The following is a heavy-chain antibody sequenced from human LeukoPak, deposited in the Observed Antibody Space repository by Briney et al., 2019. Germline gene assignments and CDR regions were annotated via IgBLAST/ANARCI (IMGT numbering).Heavy chain of an antibody. V-gene: IGHV1-69*05. Sequence: SVKVSCKASGYTFTSYGISWVRQAPGQGLEWMGGIIPIFGTANYAQKFQGRVTITTDESTSTAYMELSSLRSEDTAVYYCAKEHVLLWFGELSYWGQGTLVTVSS. CDR1: GYTFTSYG. CDR3: AKEHVLLWFGELSY. CDR2: IIPIFGTA. D-gene: IGHD3-10*01. J-gene: IGHJ4*02.